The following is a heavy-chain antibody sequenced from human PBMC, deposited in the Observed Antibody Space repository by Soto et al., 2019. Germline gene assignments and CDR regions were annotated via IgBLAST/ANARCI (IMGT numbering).Heavy chain of an antibody. V-gene: IGHV5-51*01. CDR3: ARHLERYGMDV. Sequence: HGESLKISCKVSGYSFTSYWIGWVRQMPGKGLEWMGITHPGDSDTRYSPSFQGQVIISDDKSISTAFLQWSSLKASDTAMYYCARHLERYGMDVWGQGTTVTVSS. CDR2: THPGDSDT. J-gene: IGHJ6*02. CDR1: GYSFTSYW.